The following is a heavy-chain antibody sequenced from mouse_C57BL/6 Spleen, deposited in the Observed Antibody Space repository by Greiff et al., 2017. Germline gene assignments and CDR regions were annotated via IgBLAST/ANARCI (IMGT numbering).Heavy chain of an antibody. CDR1: GFTFSSYA. J-gene: IGHJ3*01. CDR3: TRDQGYDLWFAY. Sequence: EVKVEESGEGLVKPGGSLKLSCAASGFTFSSYAMSWVRQTPEKRLEWVAYISSGGDYIYYADTVKGRFTISRDNARNTLYLQMSSLKSEDTAMYYCTRDQGYDLWFAYWGQGTLVTVSA. V-gene: IGHV5-9-1*02. CDR2: ISSGGDYI. D-gene: IGHD2-2*01.